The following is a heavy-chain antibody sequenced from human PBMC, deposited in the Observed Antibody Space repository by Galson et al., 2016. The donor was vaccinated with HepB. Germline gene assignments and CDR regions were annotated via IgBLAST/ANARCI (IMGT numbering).Heavy chain of an antibody. J-gene: IGHJ4*02. Sequence: GKGLEWIGKIYHGGSTNYNPSLKSRVTISVDKSKNLFSLKMSSVTAADTAVYYCARDVFPSIPMVREFDYWGQGTLVTVSS. CDR2: IYHGGST. CDR3: ARDVFPSIPMVREFDY. V-gene: IGHV4-4*02. D-gene: IGHD3-10*01.